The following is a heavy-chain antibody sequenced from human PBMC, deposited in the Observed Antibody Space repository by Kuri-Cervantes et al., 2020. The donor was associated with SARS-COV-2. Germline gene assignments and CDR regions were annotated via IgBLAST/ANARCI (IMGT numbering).Heavy chain of an antibody. CDR2: IKQDGSEK. J-gene: IGHJ6*02. D-gene: IGHD6-6*01. CDR3: ARDRRVQLGRVYYGMDV. V-gene: IGHV3-7*05. CDR1: GFTFSSYW. Sequence: GESLKISCAASGFTFSSYWMSWVRQAPGKGLEWVANIKQDGSEKYYVDSVKGRFTISRDNAKNSLYLQMNSLRAEDTAVYYCARDRRVQLGRVYYGMDVWGQGTTVTVSS.